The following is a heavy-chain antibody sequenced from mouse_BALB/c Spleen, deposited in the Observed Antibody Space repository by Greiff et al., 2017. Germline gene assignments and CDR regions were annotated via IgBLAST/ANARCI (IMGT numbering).Heavy chain of an antibody. D-gene: IGHD2-14*01. Sequence: EVQLVESGGGLVQPGGSRKLSCAASGFTFSSFGMHWVRQAPEKGLEWVAYISSGSSTIYYADTVKGRFTISRDNPKNTLFLQMTSLRSEDTAMYYCARRYRYDGDYYAMDYWGQGTSVTVSS. V-gene: IGHV5-17*02. J-gene: IGHJ4*01. CDR1: GFTFSSFG. CDR2: ISSGSSTI. CDR3: ARRYRYDGDYYAMDY.